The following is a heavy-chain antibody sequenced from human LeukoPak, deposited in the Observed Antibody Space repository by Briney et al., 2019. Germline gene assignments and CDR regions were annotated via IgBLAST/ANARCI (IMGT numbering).Heavy chain of an antibody. CDR3: AKDAGHQDYFDS. V-gene: IGHV3-30*18. Sequence: GGSLRLSCAASGFTFSSYAMSWVRQIPGKGLEWVSVISYNGGDKNFADSVKGRFTVSRDNSNNTLFLHMTSLRHEDTAVYFCAKDAGHQDYFDSWGQGTPVTVSS. CDR2: ISYNGGDK. CDR1: GFTFSSYA. J-gene: IGHJ4*02. D-gene: IGHD1-1*01.